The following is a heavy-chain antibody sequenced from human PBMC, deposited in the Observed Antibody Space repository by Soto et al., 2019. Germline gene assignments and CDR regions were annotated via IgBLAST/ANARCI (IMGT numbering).Heavy chain of an antibody. Sequence: QVQLVQSGAEVKKPGASVRVSCQASGYTFSTHGITWVRQAPGQGLEWMGWISAYSGDTNYAQKFQGRVTMTTDTSTSTAYMELRSLRSADTAVYYCAASSWYERWFAPWGQGPLVTVSS. V-gene: IGHV1-18*01. D-gene: IGHD6-13*01. CDR1: GYTFSTHG. CDR2: ISAYSGDT. J-gene: IGHJ5*02. CDR3: AASSWYERWFAP.